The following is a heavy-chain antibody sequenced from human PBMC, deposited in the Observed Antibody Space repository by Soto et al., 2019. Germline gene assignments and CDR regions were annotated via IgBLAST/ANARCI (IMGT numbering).Heavy chain of an antibody. CDR2: INPGGREK. D-gene: IGHD3-10*01. V-gene: IGHV3-7*01. CDR3: AKYGSGNYGAYALDI. CDR1: GFTFGSYW. Sequence: GGSLSLSCAASGFTFGSYWMSWVRQAPGKGLEWVANINPGGREKNYVNSVKGRFSISRDDAERSHHLQMNSLRAEDTAVYYCAKYGSGNYGAYALDIWGQGTMVTVSS. J-gene: IGHJ3*02.